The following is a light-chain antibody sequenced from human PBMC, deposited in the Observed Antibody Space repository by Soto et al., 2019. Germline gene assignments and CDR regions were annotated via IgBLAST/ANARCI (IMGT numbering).Light chain of an antibody. CDR1: QSVSSN. CDR2: GAS. V-gene: IGKV3-15*01. CDR3: QQYDNWPWT. Sequence: EIVMTQSPATLSVSPGERATLSCRASQSVSSNFAWYQQKPGHSPRLLMYGASTRATDIPARFSGSGSGIEVTLTISTLQSEDFAVYYWQQYDNWPWTFGPGTKVEI. J-gene: IGKJ1*01.